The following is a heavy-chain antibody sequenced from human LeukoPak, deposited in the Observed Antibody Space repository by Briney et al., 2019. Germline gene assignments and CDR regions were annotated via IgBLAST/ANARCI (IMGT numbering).Heavy chain of an antibody. D-gene: IGHD2-2*01. CDR3: ARAPSYCSSTSCPPDY. V-gene: IGHV1-8*02. CDR1: GYTFTSYG. Sequence: ASVKVSCKASGYTFTSYGINWVRQATGQGLEWMGWMNPNSGNTGYAQKFQGRVTMTRNTSISTAYMELSSLRSEDTAVYYCARAPSYCSSTSCPPDYWGQGTLVTVSS. J-gene: IGHJ4*02. CDR2: MNPNSGNT.